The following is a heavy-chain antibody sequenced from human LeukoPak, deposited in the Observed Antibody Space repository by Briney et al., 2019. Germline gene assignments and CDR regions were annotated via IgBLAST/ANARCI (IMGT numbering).Heavy chain of an antibody. D-gene: IGHD3-3*01. V-gene: IGHV3-30*02. J-gene: IGHJ6*03. CDR2: IRYDGSNK. Sequence: GGSLRLSCAASGFTFSSYGMHWVRQAPGKGLEWVAFIRYDGSNKYYADSVKGRFTISRDNSKNTLYLQMNSLRAEDTAVYYCAKVGVYYDFWTYMDVWGKGTTVTVSS. CDR1: GFTFSSYG. CDR3: AKVGVYYDFWTYMDV.